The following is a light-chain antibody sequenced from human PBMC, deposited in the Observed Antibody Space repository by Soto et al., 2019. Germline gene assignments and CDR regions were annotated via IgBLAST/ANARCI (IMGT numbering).Light chain of an antibody. CDR2: VAS. V-gene: IGKV1D-8*01. Sequence: VIWLTQSPSLVSASTGDTVTISCRMSQDIKNYLAWYQQKPGQAPDLLIYVASTWQSGVPSRFSGSGSGTDFNLTISYLQSEDFATYYCQQYYSLPQTFGQGTKVEIK. CDR3: QQYYSLPQT. CDR1: QDIKNY. J-gene: IGKJ1*01.